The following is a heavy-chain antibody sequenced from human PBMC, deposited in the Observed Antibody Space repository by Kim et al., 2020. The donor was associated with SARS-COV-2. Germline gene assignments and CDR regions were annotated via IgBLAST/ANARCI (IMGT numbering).Heavy chain of an antibody. CDR3: ARAAHYGDYYYYYYMDV. Sequence: ASVKVSCKASGYTFTSYAMHWVRQAPGQRLEWMGWINAGNGNTKYSQKFQGRVTITRDTSASTAYMELSSLRSEDTAVYYCARAAHYGDYYYYYYMDVWGKGTTVTVSS. CDR2: INAGNGNT. D-gene: IGHD4-17*01. CDR1: GYTFTSYA. J-gene: IGHJ6*03. V-gene: IGHV1-3*01.